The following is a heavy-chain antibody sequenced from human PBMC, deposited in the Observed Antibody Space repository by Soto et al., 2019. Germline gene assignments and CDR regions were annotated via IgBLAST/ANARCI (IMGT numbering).Heavy chain of an antibody. CDR2: ITSTGGTT. Sequence: EVQLLESGGGLAQPGGSLRLSCAASGFAFSPYGMSWVRQAPGKGLEWVSSITSTGGTTYYADSVKGRFTISRDNSKNTLYLQMNSLRAEDTAVYCCAKVGISGTKYFEYWGQGTLVTVSS. CDR1: GFAFSPYG. V-gene: IGHV3-23*01. CDR3: AKVGISGTKYFEY. J-gene: IGHJ4*02. D-gene: IGHD1-20*01.